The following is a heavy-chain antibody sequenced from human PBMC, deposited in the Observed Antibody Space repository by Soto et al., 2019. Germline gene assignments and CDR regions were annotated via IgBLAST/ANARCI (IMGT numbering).Heavy chain of an antibody. V-gene: IGHV4-31*06. CDR1: GGSISSGSYY. J-gene: IGHJ6*03. Sequence: QVQLQESGPGLVKPSQTLSLTCTVSGGSISSGSYYWSWIRQHPGKGLEWIGYIYYSGSTYYNTCLNSRVTISVDTSKNQFSMKLSSVSAAVTSVYYCGGGREDYIDVGGKGTTVTVSS. CDR2: IYYSGST. CDR3: GGGREDYIDV. D-gene: IGHD3-10*01.